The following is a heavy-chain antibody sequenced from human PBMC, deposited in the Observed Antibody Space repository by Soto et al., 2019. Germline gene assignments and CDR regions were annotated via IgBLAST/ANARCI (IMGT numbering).Heavy chain of an antibody. V-gene: IGHV3-23*01. CDR1: GFTFSSYG. D-gene: IGHD3-3*01. Sequence: GGSLRLSCVGSGFTFSSYGLHWVRQAPGKGLEWVSAISGSGGSTYYADSVKGRFTISRDNSKNTLYLQMNSLRAEDTAVYYCAREEVFGFYGMDVWGQGATVTVSS. J-gene: IGHJ6*02. CDR2: ISGSGGST. CDR3: AREEVFGFYGMDV.